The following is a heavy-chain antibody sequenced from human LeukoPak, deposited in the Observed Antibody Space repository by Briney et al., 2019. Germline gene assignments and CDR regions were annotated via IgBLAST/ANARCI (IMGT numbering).Heavy chain of an antibody. D-gene: IGHD1-7*01. CDR1: GFTFNSYA. J-gene: IGHJ4*02. CDR3: ARGSNNWNYAYFDY. V-gene: IGHV3-23*01. CDR2: ISGGGSTS. Sequence: QSGGSLRLSCAASGFTFNSYAMTWVRQAPGKGLEWVSVISGGGSTSYYADSVKGRFTISGDSSKNTLYLQMNSLRAEDTAVYYCARGSNNWNYAYFDYWGQGTLVTVSS.